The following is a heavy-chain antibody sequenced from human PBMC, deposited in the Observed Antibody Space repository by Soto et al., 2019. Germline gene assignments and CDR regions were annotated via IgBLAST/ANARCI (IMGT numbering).Heavy chain of an antibody. CDR2: VSASGGTT. J-gene: IGHJ5*02. CDR3: AGQRSPEGWFDP. Sequence: PGGSLRLSCAASGFTFSSYAMAWVRQAPGKGLEWVSSVSASGGTTNYADSVKGRFTISRDNDNNTLFLQMNSLRAEDTAIYYCAGQRSPEGWFDPWGQGTLVTVSS. D-gene: IGHD3-10*01. CDR1: GFTFSSYA. V-gene: IGHV3-23*01.